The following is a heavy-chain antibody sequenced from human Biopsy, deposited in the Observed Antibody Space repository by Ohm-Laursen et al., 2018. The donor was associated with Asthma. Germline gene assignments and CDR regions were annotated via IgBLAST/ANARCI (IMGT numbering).Heavy chain of an antibody. V-gene: IGHV3-30-3*01. D-gene: IGHD6-13*01. J-gene: IGHJ4*02. CDR2: ITFDGSTQ. Sequence: SLRLSCAATGAHFGSYNMHWARQAPGKGLEWVAVITFDGSTQHYGNSVKGRFTISRDNAKNMLFLQMNSLRSDDTAVYYCSRDTLGYYFDIWGPGTQVTVSS. CDR3: SRDTLGYYFDI. CDR1: GAHFGSYN.